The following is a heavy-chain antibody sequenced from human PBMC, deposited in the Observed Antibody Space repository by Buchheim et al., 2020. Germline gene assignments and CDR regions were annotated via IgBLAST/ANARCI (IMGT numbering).Heavy chain of an antibody. CDR2: INPDGSDT. CDR1: GFTFAKFW. J-gene: IGHJ4*02. Sequence: EVQLVESGGALVQPGESLRLSCTVSGFTFAKFWMSWVRQAPGKGLEWVANINPDGSDTYYADFVKGRFTISRDHSLYLQMSSLRVEDTAVYYCASMDWGQVRDFNYWGQGTL. V-gene: IGHV3-7*03. D-gene: IGHD3/OR15-3a*01. CDR3: ASMDWGQVRDFNY.